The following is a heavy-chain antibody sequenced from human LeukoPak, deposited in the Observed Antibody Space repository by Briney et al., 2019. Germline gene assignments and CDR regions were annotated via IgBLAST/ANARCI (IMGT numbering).Heavy chain of an antibody. V-gene: IGHV3-33*01. CDR2: IWYDGSNK. Sequence: GRSLRLSCAASGFTFSSYGMHWVRQAPGKGLEWVAVIWYDGSNKYYADSVKGRFTISRDNSKNTLYLQMNSLRAEDTAVYYCARDYYHSSGYYLAVYYYYYMDVWGKGTTVTVSS. CDR1: GFTFSSYG. J-gene: IGHJ6*03. CDR3: ARDYYHSSGYYLAVYYYYYMDV. D-gene: IGHD3-22*01.